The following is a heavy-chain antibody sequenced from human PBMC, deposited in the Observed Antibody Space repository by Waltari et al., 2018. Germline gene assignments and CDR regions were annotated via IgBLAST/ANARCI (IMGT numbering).Heavy chain of an antibody. CDR3: ERSGGY. J-gene: IGHJ4*02. CDR1: GFTFSRYD. V-gene: IGHV3-48*03. D-gene: IGHD3-16*01. Sequence: QVVDSGGGLLQPGRSLRLSCTASGFTFSRYDCNWFRQAPGKGPEWISRINAGGSVMYYADSVKGRFAISRDNANNFLYLQMDRLTVEDTAVYYCERSGGYWGQGSQVTVSS. CDR2: INAGGSVM.